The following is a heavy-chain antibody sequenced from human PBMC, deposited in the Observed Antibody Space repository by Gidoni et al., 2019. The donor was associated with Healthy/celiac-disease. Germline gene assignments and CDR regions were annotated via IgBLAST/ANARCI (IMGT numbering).Heavy chain of an antibody. J-gene: IGHJ5*02. D-gene: IGHD3-9*01. CDR3: ATDRPYYDILTGYYKVGWFDP. V-gene: IGHV1-24*01. CDR1: GYTLTELS. CDR2: FDPEDGET. Sequence: QVQLVQSGAEVKKPGASVKVSCKVSGYTLTELSMHWVRQAPGKGLEWMGGFDPEDGETIYAQKCQGRVTMTEDTSTDTAYMELSSLRSEDTAVYYCATDRPYYDILTGYYKVGWFDPWGQGTLVTVSS.